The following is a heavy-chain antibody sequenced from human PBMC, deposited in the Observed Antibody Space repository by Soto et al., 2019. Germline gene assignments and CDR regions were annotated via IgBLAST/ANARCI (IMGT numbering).Heavy chain of an antibody. Sequence: QVQLVQSGAEVKKPGSSVKVSCKASGGTFSSYAISWVRRAPGQGLEWMGGIIPIFGTANYAQKFQGRVTITADESTSTAYMELSSLRSEDTAVYYCARAHPQYSSGFPLPYYFDYWGQGTLVTVSS. D-gene: IGHD6-19*01. CDR1: GGTFSSYA. CDR2: IIPIFGTA. J-gene: IGHJ4*02. CDR3: ARAHPQYSSGFPLPYYFDY. V-gene: IGHV1-69*01.